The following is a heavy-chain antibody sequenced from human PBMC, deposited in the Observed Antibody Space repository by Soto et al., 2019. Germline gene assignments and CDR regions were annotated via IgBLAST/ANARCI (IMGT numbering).Heavy chain of an antibody. CDR1: GYTFTSYA. CDR3: ASDIVLVPAVRGYFDY. CDR2: IIPIFGTA. D-gene: IGHD2-2*01. Sequence: GASVKVSCKASGYTFTSYAMHWVRQAPGQRLEWMGGIIPIFGTANYAQKFQGRVTITADESTSTAYMELSSLRSEDTAVYYCASDIVLVPAVRGYFDYWGQGTLVTVSS. V-gene: IGHV1-69*13. J-gene: IGHJ4*02.